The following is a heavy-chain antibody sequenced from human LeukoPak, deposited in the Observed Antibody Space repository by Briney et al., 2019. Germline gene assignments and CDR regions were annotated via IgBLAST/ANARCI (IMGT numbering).Heavy chain of an antibody. V-gene: IGHV3-20*04. CDR1: GFTFDDYG. CDR3: ARTVTEGSYYYYYMDV. J-gene: IGHJ6*03. CDR2: INWNGGST. D-gene: IGHD4-11*01. Sequence: PGGSLRLSCAASGFTFDDYGMSWVRQAPGKGLEWVSGINWNGGSTGYADSVKGQFTISRDNAKNSLYLQMNSLRAEDTALYYCARTVTEGSYYYYYMDVWGKGTTVTVSS.